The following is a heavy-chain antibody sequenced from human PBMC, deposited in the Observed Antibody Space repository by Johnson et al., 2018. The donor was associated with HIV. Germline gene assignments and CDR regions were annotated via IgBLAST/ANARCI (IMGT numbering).Heavy chain of an antibody. CDR2: IGTAGDT. CDR3: ARDRAIVVAYDAFDI. D-gene: IGHD3-22*01. V-gene: IGHV3-13*01. CDR1: GFTFSSYD. J-gene: IGHJ3*02. Sequence: MLLVESGGGLVQPGGSLRLSCAASGFTFSSYDMHWVRQATGKGLEWVSAIGTAGDTYYPGSVKGRFTISRENAKNSLYLQMNSLRAGDTAVYYCARDRAIVVAYDAFDIWGQGTMVTVSS.